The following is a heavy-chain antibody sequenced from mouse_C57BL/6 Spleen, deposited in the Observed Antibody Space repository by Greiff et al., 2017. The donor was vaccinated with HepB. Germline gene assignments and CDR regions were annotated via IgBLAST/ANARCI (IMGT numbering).Heavy chain of an antibody. CDR2: ISSGGSYT. Sequence: EVHLVESGGDLVKPGGSLKLSCAASGFTFSSYGMSWVRQTPDKRLEWVATISSGGSYTYYPDSVKGRFTISRDNAKNTLYLQMSSLKSEDTAMYYCARFYSSGYRFFAYWGQGTLVTVSA. J-gene: IGHJ3*01. V-gene: IGHV5-6*01. CDR1: GFTFSSYG. D-gene: IGHD3-2*02. CDR3: ARFYSSGYRFFAY.